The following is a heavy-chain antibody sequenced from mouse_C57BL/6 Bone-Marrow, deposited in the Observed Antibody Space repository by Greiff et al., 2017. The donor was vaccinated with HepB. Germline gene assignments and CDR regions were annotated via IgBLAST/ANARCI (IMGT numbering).Heavy chain of an antibody. CDR3: ARHPYDYDGNWYFDV. D-gene: IGHD2-4*01. Sequence: QVQLKESGPGLVAPSQSLSITCTVSGFSLTSYGVHWVRQPPGKGLEWLVVIWSDGSTTYNSALKSRLSISKDNSKSQVFLKMNSLQTDDTDMYYCARHPYDYDGNWYFDVWGTGTTVTVSS. CDR1: GFSLTSYG. V-gene: IGHV2-6-1*01. J-gene: IGHJ1*03. CDR2: IWSDGST.